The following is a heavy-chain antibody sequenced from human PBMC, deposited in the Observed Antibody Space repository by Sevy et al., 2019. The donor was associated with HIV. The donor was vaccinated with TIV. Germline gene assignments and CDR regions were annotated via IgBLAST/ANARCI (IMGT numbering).Heavy chain of an antibody. J-gene: IGHJ4*02. V-gene: IGHV3-66*01. D-gene: IGHD3-22*01. CDR3: VRGWGDISSDYPFDY. CDR2: IYSGGST. CDR1: GFTVSSNY. Sequence: GGSLRLSCAASGFTVSSNYMSWVRQAPGKGLEWVSVIYSGGSTYYADSVKGGFTISRDNSKNTLYLQMNSVMAEDTGVYYCVRGWGDISSDYPFDYWGQGTLVTVSS.